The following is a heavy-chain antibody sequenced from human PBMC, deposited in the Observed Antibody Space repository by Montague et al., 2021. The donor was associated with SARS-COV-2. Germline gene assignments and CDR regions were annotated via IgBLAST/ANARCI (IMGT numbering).Heavy chain of an antibody. CDR1: GGSFSGYY. V-gene: IGHV4-34*01. CDR2: INQSGRT. J-gene: IGHJ4*02. D-gene: IGHD3-10*01. Sequence: SETLSLTCAVYGGSFSGYYWSWIRQPPEKGLEWIGEINQSGRTNNNPSLKSRVIISVDTSKNQFSLKLSSVTAADTAVYYCARRGSSVWGVTVSAELGYWAQGTLVTVSS. CDR3: ARRGSSVWGVTVSAELGY.